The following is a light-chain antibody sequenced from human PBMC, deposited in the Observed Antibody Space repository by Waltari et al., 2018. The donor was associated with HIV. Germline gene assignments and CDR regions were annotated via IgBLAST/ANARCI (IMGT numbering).Light chain of an antibody. V-gene: IGLV2-14*01. CDR2: EVY. Sequence: HSALTQPASVSGSPGQSITISCTGPTSDFDTFDFVSWYQQSPGRAPNLIIFEVYFRPSGVSLRCSGSKSGDTASLTISALRAEDEADYFCSSYSARGFVAFGGGTKVTVL. CDR1: TSDFDTFDF. CDR3: SSYSARGFVA. J-gene: IGLJ3*02.